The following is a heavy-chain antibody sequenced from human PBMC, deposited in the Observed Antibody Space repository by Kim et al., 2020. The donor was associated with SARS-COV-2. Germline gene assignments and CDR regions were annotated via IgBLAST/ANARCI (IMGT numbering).Heavy chain of an antibody. J-gene: IGHJ4*02. V-gene: IGHV3-48*03. CDR3: VTSRGVRGS. Sequence: GGSLRLSCVVSGFTFSSYAMNWVRQAPGKGLEWVSYIGGSGSPIYYTDSVKGRFTISRDNAKNSLYLQMSSLRAEDTGVYYCVTSRGVRGSGGQGTLVTVSS. D-gene: IGHD3-10*01. CDR2: IGGSGSPI. CDR1: GFTFSSYA.